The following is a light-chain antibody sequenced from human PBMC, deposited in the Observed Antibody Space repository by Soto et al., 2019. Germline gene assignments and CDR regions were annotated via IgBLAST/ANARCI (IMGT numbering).Light chain of an antibody. V-gene: IGLV2-14*01. CDR3: SSYTSSSTFV. J-gene: IGLJ2*01. CDR2: DVS. CDR1: SSDIGGYNY. Sequence: QSALTQPASVSGSPGQSITISCTGISSDIGGYNYVSWYQQHPGKAPKLMICDVSKRPSGVSNRFSGSKSGNTASLTISGLQAEDEADYYCSSYTSSSTFVFGGGTKLTVL.